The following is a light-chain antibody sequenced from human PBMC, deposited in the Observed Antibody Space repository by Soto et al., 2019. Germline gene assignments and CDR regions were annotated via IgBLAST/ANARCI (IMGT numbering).Light chain of an antibody. J-gene: IGLJ1*01. CDR3: SSNTAQFTYV. CDR2: QVT. V-gene: IGLV2-14*01. CDR1: SRDVGAYNY. Sequence: QSVLTQPASVSRSPGQSITISCTGTSRDVGAYNYVSWYQHHPGKAPNLLIYQVTYRPSGVSPRFAGSKSGNTASLTISGLQAEDEADYYCSSNTAQFTYVFGTGTKLTVL.